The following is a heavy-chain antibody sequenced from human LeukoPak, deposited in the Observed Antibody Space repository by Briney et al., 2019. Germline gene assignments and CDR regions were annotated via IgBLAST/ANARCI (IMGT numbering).Heavy chain of an antibody. CDR2: IFYSGST. CDR3: ARRPAITIFGVAPPIDY. J-gene: IGHJ4*02. V-gene: IGHV4-39*01. D-gene: IGHD3-3*01. CDR1: GGSISTSGYY. Sequence: PSETLSLTCTVSGGSISTSGYYWGWIRQPPGEGLEWIGTIFYSGSTSYNPSLKSRVTISVDTSKNQFSLKLSSVTAADTAVYYCARRPAITIFGVAPPIDYWGQGTLVTVSS.